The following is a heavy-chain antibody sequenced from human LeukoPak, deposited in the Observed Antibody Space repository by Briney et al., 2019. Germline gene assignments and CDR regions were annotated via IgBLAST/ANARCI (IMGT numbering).Heavy chain of an antibody. CDR2: IIPILGIA. CDR3: ARAHYYDSSGYVDY. CDR1: GYTLTELS. D-gene: IGHD3-22*01. J-gene: IGHJ4*02. V-gene: IGHV1-69*04. Sequence: AASVKVSCKVSGYTLTELSMHWVRQAPGQGLEWMGRIIPILGIANYAQKFQGRVTITADKSTSTAYMELSSLRSEDTAVYYCARAHYYDSSGYVDYWGQGTLVTVSS.